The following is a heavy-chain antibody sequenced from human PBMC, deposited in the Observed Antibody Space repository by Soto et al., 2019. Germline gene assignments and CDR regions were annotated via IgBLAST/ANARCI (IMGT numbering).Heavy chain of an antibody. CDR1: GFTFSSYW. V-gene: IGHV3-7*03. Sequence: LRLSCAASGFTFSSYWMSWVRQAPGKGLEWVANIKQDGSEKYYVDSVKGRFTISRDNAKNSLYLQMNSLRAEDTAVYYCARVLVVVAATAVGLDYWGQGTLVTVSS. CDR2: IKQDGSEK. D-gene: IGHD2-15*01. J-gene: IGHJ4*02. CDR3: ARVLVVVAATAVGLDY.